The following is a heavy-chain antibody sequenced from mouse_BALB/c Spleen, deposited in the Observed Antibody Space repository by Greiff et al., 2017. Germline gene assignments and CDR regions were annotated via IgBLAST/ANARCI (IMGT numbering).Heavy chain of an antibody. J-gene: IGHJ4*01. V-gene: IGHV14-4*02. Sequence: VQLQQSGAELVRPGASVKLSCTASGFYITDYYMHWVKQRPEQGLEWIGWIDPENGDTEYAPKFQGKATMTADTSSNTAYLQLSSLTSEDTAVYYCETHRDAMDYWGQGTSVTVSS. CDR2: IDPENGDT. CDR3: ETHRDAMDY. CDR1: GFYITDYY.